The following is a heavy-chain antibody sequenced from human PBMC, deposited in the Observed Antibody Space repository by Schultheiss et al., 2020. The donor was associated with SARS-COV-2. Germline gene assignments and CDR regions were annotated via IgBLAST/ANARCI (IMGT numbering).Heavy chain of an antibody. J-gene: IGHJ4*02. CDR1: GFTVSSNY. D-gene: IGHD6-19*01. CDR2: LYAGGST. V-gene: IGHV3-66*01. Sequence: GGSLRLSCAASGFTVSSNYMSWVRQAPGKGLEWVSVLYAGGSTYYADSVKGRFTISRDNSKNALYLQMNSLRAEDTAVYYCARDNSGWYFDYWGQGTLVTVSS. CDR3: ARDNSGWYFDY.